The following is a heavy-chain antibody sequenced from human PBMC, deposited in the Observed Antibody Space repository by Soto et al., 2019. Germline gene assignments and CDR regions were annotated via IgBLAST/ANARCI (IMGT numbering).Heavy chain of an antibody. D-gene: IGHD4-17*01. CDR1: GFTFSSYA. Sequence: EVQLLESGGGLVQPGGSLRLSCAASGFTFSSYAMSWVRQAPGKGLEWVSAISGSGGSTYYADSVKGRFSISRDNSKNTLYLQMNSLRAEDTAVYYCAKEPCEPKDYGDYDVLLCSVDDFWGQGTLVTVSS. CDR2: ISGSGGST. J-gene: IGHJ4*02. CDR3: AKEPCEPKDYGDYDVLLCSVDDF. V-gene: IGHV3-23*01.